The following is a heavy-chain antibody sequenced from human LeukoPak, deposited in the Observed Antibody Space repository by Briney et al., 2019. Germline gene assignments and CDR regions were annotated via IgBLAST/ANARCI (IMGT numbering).Heavy chain of an antibody. J-gene: IGHJ4*02. V-gene: IGHV3-15*01. CDR2: IKSKTDGGTT. CDR1: GFTFSNAW. Sequence: GGSLRLSCAASGFTFSNAWMSWVRQAPGKGLEWVGRIKSKTDGGTTDYAAPMKGRFTISRDDSKNTLYLQMDSLETEDTAVYYCTTDLTSGLDYWGQGTLVTVSS. CDR3: TTDLTSGLDY. D-gene: IGHD3-10*01.